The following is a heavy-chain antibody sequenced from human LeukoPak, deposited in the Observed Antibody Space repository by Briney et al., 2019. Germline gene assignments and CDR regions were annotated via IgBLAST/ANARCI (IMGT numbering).Heavy chain of an antibody. Sequence: GASVKVSCKASGYTFTSYGISWVRQAPGQGLEWMGWISAYNGNTNYAQKLQGRVTMTTDTSTSTAYMELRSLRSDDTAVYYCARDLGFFGTMVGIFDYWGQGTLVTVSS. J-gene: IGHJ4*02. V-gene: IGHV1-18*01. D-gene: IGHD3-10*01. CDR1: GYTFTSYG. CDR3: ARDLGFFGTMVGIFDY. CDR2: ISAYNGNT.